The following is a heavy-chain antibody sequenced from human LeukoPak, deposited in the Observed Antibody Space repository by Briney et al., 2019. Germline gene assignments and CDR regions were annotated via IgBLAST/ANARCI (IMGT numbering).Heavy chain of an antibody. V-gene: IGHV3-7*01. CDR3: GSPRRGC. J-gene: IGHJ4*02. CDR1: GFTFSSIW. CDR2: INQDEREK. D-gene: IGHD6-19*01. Sequence: GGSLRLSCAASGFTFSSIWMSWVRQAPGKGLEWVANINQDEREKYYVDSVKGRFTISRDNAKNSLYLQMNSLRAEDTAVYFCGSPRRGCWGQGTLVTVSS.